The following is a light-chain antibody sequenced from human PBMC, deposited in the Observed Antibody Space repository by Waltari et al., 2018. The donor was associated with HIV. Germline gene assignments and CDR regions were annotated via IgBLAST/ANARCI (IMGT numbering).Light chain of an antibody. Sequence: SYELTQPPSVSVSPGQTARITCSGDALPKQYAYWYQQKPGQAPVLVIYKDTERPSGMPERCSGSSSGTTVTLTISGVQAEDDADYYCLSADTSVTWVFGGGTKLTVL. CDR1: ALPKQY. J-gene: IGLJ3*02. CDR2: KDT. V-gene: IGLV3-25*03. CDR3: LSADTSVTWV.